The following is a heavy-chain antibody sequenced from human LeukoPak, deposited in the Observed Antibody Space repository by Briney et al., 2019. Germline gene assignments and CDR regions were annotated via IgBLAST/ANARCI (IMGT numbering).Heavy chain of an antibody. D-gene: IGHD1-14*01. CDR3: ARTTVAGTIQY. CDR1: GFTFSTFS. V-gene: IGHV3-21*01. J-gene: IGHJ1*01. CDR2: ISRTGTSI. Sequence: PGGSLRLSCAASGFTFSTFSMAWVRQAPGKGLEWVSYISRTGTSIHSADSMRGRFTISRDNTKSSLYLQMNNLRVEDTALYFCARTTVAGTIQYWGQGTLVIVSS.